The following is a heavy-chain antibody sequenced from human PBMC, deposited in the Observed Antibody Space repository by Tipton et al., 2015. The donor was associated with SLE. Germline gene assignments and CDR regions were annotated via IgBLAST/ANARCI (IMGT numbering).Heavy chain of an antibody. CDR1: GGSFSGYY. CDR2: INHSGST. CDR3: ASNYYGSGRGGYYFDY. V-gene: IGHV4-34*01. Sequence: LRLSCAVYGGSFSGYYWSWIRQPPGKGLEWIGEINHSGSTNYNPSLKSRVTISVDTSKNQFSLKLSSVTAADTAVYYCASNYYGSGRGGYYFDYWGQGTLVTVSS. J-gene: IGHJ4*02. D-gene: IGHD3-10*01.